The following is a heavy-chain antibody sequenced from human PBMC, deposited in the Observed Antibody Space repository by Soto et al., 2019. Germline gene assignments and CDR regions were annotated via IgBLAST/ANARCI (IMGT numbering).Heavy chain of an antibody. CDR1: GGSISSSSYY. D-gene: IGHD6-13*01. J-gene: IGHJ4*02. V-gene: IGHV4-39*01. CDR2: IYYSGST. Sequence: SETLSLTCTVSGGSISSSSYYWGWIRQPPGKGLEWIGSIYYSGSTYYNPSLKSRVTISVDTSKNQFSLKLSSVTAADTAVYYCARRNPEAAAGFDYWGQGTLVTVSS. CDR3: ARRNPEAAAGFDY.